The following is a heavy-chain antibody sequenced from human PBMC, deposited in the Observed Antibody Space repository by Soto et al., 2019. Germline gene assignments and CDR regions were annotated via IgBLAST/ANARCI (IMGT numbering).Heavy chain of an antibody. CDR3: AKDRRGSYYYDSLDY. CDR1: GFTFSSHA. Sequence: EVQLLESGGGLVQPGGSLRISCTASGFTFSSHAMSWVRKAPGKGLEWVSVISGSSGSGDRTYYADPVKGRFTISRDNSKNTLYLQLNSLRAEDTAVYYCAKDRRGSYYYDSLDYWGQGTLVTVSS. CDR2: ISGSSGSGDRT. J-gene: IGHJ4*02. D-gene: IGHD3-22*01. V-gene: IGHV3-23*01.